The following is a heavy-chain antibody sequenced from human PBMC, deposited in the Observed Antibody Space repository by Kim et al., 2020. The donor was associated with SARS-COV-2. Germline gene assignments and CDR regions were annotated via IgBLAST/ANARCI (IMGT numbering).Heavy chain of an antibody. CDR3: ARGRRAYGSGSYPPDY. D-gene: IGHD3-10*01. CDR1: GFTFSSYG. V-gene: IGHV3-33*08. J-gene: IGHJ4*02. Sequence: GGSLRLSCAASGFTFSSYGMHWVRQAPGKGLEWVAVIWYDGSNKYYADSVKGRFTISRDNSKNTLYLKMNSLRAEDTAVYYCARGRRAYGSGSYPPDYWGQGTLVTVSS. CDR2: IWYDGSNK.